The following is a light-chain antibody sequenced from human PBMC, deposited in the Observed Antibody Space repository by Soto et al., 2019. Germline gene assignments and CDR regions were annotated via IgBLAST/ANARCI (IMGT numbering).Light chain of an antibody. J-gene: IGKJ2*01. Sequence: IVLTQSPGTLSLSPGETATLSCRASQSLTTRYLAWYQQKPGQAPRLLIYGASNRATGTPDRFSGSGSGTDFTITISSLEPEDFAVYFCQQYASSVVYSFGQGTKLEIK. V-gene: IGKV3-20*01. CDR3: QQYASSVVYS. CDR2: GAS. CDR1: QSLTTRY.